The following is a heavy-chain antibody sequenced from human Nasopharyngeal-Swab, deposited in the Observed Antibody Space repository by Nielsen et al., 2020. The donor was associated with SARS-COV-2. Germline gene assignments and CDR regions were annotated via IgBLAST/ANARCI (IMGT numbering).Heavy chain of an antibody. CDR3: ARGGLLWDAFDI. D-gene: IGHD1-26*01. J-gene: IGHJ3*02. V-gene: IGHV3-30*04. CDR1: GFTSSSYA. CDR2: ISYDGSNK. Sequence: GESLKISCAASGFTSSSYAMHWVRQAPGKGLEWVAVISYDGSNKYYADSVKGRFTISRDNSKNTLYLQMNSLRAEDTAVYYCARGGLLWDAFDIWGQGTMVTVSS.